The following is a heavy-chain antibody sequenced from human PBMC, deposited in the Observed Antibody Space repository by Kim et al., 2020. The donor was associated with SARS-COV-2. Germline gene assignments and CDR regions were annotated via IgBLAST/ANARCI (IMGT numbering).Heavy chain of an antibody. V-gene: IGHV4-34*01. CDR2: INHSGST. D-gene: IGHD6-13*01. J-gene: IGHJ4*02. CDR1: GGSFSGYY. Sequence: SETLSLTCAVYGGSFSGYYWSWIRQPPGKGLEWIGEINHSGSTNYNPSLKSRVTISVDTSKNQFSLKLSSVTAADTAVYYCARQQLVLRSCYYFDYWGQG. CDR3: ARQQLVLRSCYYFDY.